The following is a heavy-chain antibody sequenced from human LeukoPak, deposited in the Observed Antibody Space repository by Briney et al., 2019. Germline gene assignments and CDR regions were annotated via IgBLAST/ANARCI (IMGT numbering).Heavy chain of an antibody. CDR2: IYTSGST. Sequence: NPSETLSLTCTVSGGSISSGSYYWSWIRQPAGKGLEWIGRIYTSGSTNYNPSLKSRVTISVDTSKNQFSLKLSSVTAADTAVYYCARERPKYGSGSSIDYWGQGTLVTVSS. D-gene: IGHD3-10*01. J-gene: IGHJ4*02. V-gene: IGHV4-61*02. CDR3: ARERPKYGSGSSIDY. CDR1: GGSISSGSYY.